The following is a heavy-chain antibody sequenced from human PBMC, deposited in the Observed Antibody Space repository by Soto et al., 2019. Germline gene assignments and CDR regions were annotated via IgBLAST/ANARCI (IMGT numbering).Heavy chain of an antibody. CDR1: GDSVSSKSAA. CDR2: TYYRSKRYN. CDR3: ARVSWQHLIKWFDP. Sequence: QVQLQQSGPGLVKPSQTLSLTCAISGDSVSSKSAAWNWIRQSPSRGLEWLGRTYYRSKRYNDYAESVKGRITISPDTSKNQFSLQLNSVTPEDTAVYYCARVSWQHLIKWFDPWGQGTLVTVSS. V-gene: IGHV6-1*01. J-gene: IGHJ5*02. D-gene: IGHD6-13*01.